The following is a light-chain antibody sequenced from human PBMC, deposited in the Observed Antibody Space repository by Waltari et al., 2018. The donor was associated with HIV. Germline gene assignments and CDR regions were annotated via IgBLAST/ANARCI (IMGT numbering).Light chain of an antibody. V-gene: IGLV1-44*01. Sequence: QSVLTQPPSASGTPGQRVTISCSGSNSTIGRNSVNWYQQLPGTAPKLLIYSSNQRPLGVPDRFSGSKSGTSASLAISGLQSEDEADYYCAAWDDSRNAHVVFGGGTKLTVL. CDR2: SSN. J-gene: IGLJ2*01. CDR3: AAWDDSRNAHVV. CDR1: NSTIGRNS.